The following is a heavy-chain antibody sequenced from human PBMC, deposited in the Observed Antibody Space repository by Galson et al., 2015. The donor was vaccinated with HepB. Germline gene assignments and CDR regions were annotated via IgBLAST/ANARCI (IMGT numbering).Heavy chain of an antibody. D-gene: IGHD4-17*01. J-gene: IGHJ4*02. CDR3: AREQVYGDYRTADF. Sequence: SLRLSCAVSGVTFSESWMTWVRQAPGKGLEWVANIKYDGTEKYHADSLKGRFTISRDTFKNTVYLQMNSLRVEDTAVYYCAREQVYGDYRTADFWGQGTLVSVSS. CDR1: GVTFSESW. V-gene: IGHV3-7*01. CDR2: IKYDGTEK.